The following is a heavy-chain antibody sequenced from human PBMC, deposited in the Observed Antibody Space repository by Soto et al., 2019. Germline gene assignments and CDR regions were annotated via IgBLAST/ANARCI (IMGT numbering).Heavy chain of an antibody. CDR2: VRNKANSYTT. V-gene: IGHV3-72*01. CDR3: CRTRGYSQGWDFDY. CDR1: GFTFSDHY. D-gene: IGHD5-12*01. Sequence: EVQLVASGGGLVQPGGSLRLSCAASGFTFSDHYMDWVRQAPGKGLEWVGRVRNKANSYTTEYAASVKGRFTISRDDSKNSLYLQMNSLKTEDTALYYCCRTRGYSQGWDFDYWGQGTLVTVSS. J-gene: IGHJ4*02.